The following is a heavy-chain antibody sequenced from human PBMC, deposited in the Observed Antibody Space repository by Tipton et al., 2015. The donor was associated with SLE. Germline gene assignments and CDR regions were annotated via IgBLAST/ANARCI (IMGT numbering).Heavy chain of an antibody. CDR3: ARGKIVRYSSFGDYYYGLDV. CDR1: GYTFTSYG. Sequence: QVQLVQSGAEVKKPGASVKVSCKASGYTFTSYGISWVRQAPGQGLEWMGGIIPIFGKANYAQKFNGKVSITADECTSTGYMELTYLRSEDTAIYYCARGKIVRYSSFGDYYYGLDVWGQGTAVSVSS. J-gene: IGHJ6*02. D-gene: IGHD4-11*01. V-gene: IGHV1-69*01. CDR2: IIPIFGKA.